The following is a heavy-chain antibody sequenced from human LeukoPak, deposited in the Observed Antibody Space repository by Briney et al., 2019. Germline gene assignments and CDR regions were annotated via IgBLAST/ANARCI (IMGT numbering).Heavy chain of an antibody. J-gene: IGHJ4*02. CDR3: AKEEVISGNHGVYFDY. Sequence: SGGSLRLSCAASGFTFRSYGMHWVRQAPGKGLEWLAFIRYDGNSNYYADSVKGRFTISRDNSRSTLYLQMNSLRAEDTAVYYCAKEEVISGNHGVYFDYWGQGTLVTVSS. D-gene: IGHD3-22*01. CDR2: IRYDGNSN. CDR1: GFTFRSYG. V-gene: IGHV3-30*02.